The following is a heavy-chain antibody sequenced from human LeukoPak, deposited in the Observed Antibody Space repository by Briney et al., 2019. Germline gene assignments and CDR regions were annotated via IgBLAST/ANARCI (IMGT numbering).Heavy chain of an antibody. D-gene: IGHD3-22*01. CDR2: IYYSGST. CDR1: GGSISSYY. CDR3: ARRKDSSGYYFY. J-gene: IGHJ4*02. V-gene: IGHV4-59*12. Sequence: SETLSLTCTVSGGSISSYYWSWIRQPPGKGLEWIGYIYYSGSTNYNPSLKSRVTISVDTSKNQFSLKLSSVTAADTAVYYCARRKDSSGYYFYWGQGTLVTVSS.